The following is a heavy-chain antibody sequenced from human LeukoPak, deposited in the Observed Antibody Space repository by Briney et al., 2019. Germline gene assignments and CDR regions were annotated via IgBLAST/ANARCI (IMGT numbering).Heavy chain of an antibody. CDR2: IYHSGNT. J-gene: IGHJ4*02. Sequence: SETLSLTCTVSGYSISSGYYWGWIRQPPGKGLEWIGSIYHSGNTYYNPSLKSRVTISVDTSKNQFSLKLSSVTAADTAVYYCARTVRGGSYPDYFDFWGQGTLVTVSS. CDR1: GYSISSGYY. V-gene: IGHV4-38-2*02. D-gene: IGHD3-16*02. CDR3: ARTVRGGSYPDYFDF.